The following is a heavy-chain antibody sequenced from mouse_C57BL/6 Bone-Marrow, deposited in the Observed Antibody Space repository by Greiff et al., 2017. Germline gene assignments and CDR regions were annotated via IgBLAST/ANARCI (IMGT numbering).Heavy chain of an antibody. CDR2: ISDGGSYT. Sequence: EVQLQESGGGLVKPGGSLKLSCAASGFTFSSYAMSWVRQTPEKRLEWVATISDGGSYTYYPDNVKGRFTISRDNAKNNLYLQMSHLKSEDTAMYYCARDDSFDDWGQGTTLTVSS. V-gene: IGHV5-4*01. J-gene: IGHJ2*01. CDR1: GFTFSSYA. CDR3: ARDDSFDD. D-gene: IGHD2-12*01.